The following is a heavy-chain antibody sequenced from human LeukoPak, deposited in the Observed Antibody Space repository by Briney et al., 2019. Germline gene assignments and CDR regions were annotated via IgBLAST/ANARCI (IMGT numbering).Heavy chain of an antibody. J-gene: IGHJ4*02. D-gene: IGHD1-1*01. Sequence: GAPVKVSCKASGYTFTRYSLHWVRQAPGQGLEWMGWINPNSGATNYAQKFQGRVTMTRDTSISTAYMELSGLRSDDTAVFSCARSRSSTTGQFDYWGQGTLVTVSS. CDR3: ARSRSSTTGQFDY. V-gene: IGHV1-2*02. CDR1: GYTFTRYS. CDR2: INPNSGAT.